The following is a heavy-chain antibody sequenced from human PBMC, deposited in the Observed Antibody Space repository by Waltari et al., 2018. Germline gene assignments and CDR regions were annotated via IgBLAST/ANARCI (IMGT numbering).Heavy chain of an antibody. CDR1: GFTVSTTY. V-gene: IGHV3-53*01. J-gene: IGHJ4*02. Sequence: EVQLVESGGGLIQPGGSLRLSCAASGFTVSTTYMSWVRQAPGQGLEWVSLCYRSGPKDAPDSVKGRFTISRDMSKNTLYLQMNSRRAEDTAVYYCARDLGYSSSWGYWGQGTLVTVSS. CDR3: ARDLGYSSSWGY. CDR2: CYRSGPK. D-gene: IGHD6-13*01.